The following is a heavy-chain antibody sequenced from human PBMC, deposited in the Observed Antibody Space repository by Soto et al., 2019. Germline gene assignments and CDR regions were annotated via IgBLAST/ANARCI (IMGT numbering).Heavy chain of an antibody. CDR2: ISYDGSNK. J-gene: IGHJ4*02. D-gene: IGHD5-18*01. CDR1: GFTFSSYA. CDR3: ARAFKSGYSYGYPGY. V-gene: IGHV3-30-3*01. Sequence: GGSLRLSCAASGFTFSSYAMHWVRQAPGKGLEWVAVISYDGSNKYYADSVKGRFTISRDNSKNTLYLQMNSLRAEDTAVYHCARAFKSGYSYGYPGYWGQGTLVTVSS.